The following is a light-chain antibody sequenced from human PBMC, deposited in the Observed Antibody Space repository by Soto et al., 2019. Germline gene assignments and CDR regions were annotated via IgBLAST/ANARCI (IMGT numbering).Light chain of an antibody. Sequence: EIVMTQSPATLSVSPGERATLSCRPSQSVSSNLAWYQQKPGQTPKLLIYVASTRATGIPARFSGSGSGTEFPLTISSLQSEDFGVYYCQQYNVWPLTFGGGTKVEFK. J-gene: IGKJ4*01. CDR2: VAS. CDR1: QSVSSN. V-gene: IGKV3-15*01. CDR3: QQYNVWPLT.